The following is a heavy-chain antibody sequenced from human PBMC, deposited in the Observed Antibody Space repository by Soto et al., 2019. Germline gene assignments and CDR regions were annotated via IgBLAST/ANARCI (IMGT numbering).Heavy chain of an antibody. CDR2: INPESTTI. Sequence: EAQLVESGGGLVQPGGSLRLSCTGSGSDLSIYWMHWVRQAPGKGLVWVSRINPESTTISYADSVKGRFTISRDNAENTLFLHMNSLSAEDTGVYYCTKDTFGGRDSWGQGTLVTVSS. D-gene: IGHD2-15*01. J-gene: IGHJ4*02. CDR1: GSDLSIYW. CDR3: TKDTFGGRDS. V-gene: IGHV3-74*01.